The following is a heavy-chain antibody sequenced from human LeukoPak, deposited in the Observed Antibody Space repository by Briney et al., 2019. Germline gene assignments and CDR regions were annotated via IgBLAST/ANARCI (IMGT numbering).Heavy chain of an antibody. Sequence: GASVKVSCKASGYTFTSYDINWVRQAPGQGLEWMGWMNPNSGNTGYAQKFQGRVTMTRNTSISTAYMELSSLRSEDTAVYYCAREALGELSLSTRTDFDYWGQGTLVTVSS. CDR3: AREALGELSLSTRTDFDY. V-gene: IGHV1-8*01. D-gene: IGHD3-16*02. J-gene: IGHJ4*02. CDR2: MNPNSGNT. CDR1: GYTFTSYD.